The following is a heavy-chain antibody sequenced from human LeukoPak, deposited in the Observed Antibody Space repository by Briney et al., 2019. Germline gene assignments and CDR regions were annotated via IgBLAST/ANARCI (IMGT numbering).Heavy chain of an antibody. CDR2: IRSKANSYAT. Sequence: PGGSLRLSCAASGFTFSGSAMHWVRQASGKGLEWVGRIRSKANSYATAYAASVKGRFTISRDDSKNTAYLQMNSLKTEDTAVYYCTSLCYHGSGSYSSDYYYYYMDVWGKGTTVTVSS. D-gene: IGHD3-10*01. J-gene: IGHJ6*03. CDR1: GFTFSGSA. V-gene: IGHV3-73*01. CDR3: TSLCYHGSGSYSSDYYYYYMDV.